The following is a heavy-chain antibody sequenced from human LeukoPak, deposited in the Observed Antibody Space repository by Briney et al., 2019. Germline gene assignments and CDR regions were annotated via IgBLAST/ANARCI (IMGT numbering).Heavy chain of an antibody. Sequence: SETLSLTCTVSGGSISSNRYYWGCIRQPPGKGLECIATIYYRGSSYYNPSLKSRVTISVDTSQNQFSLKLSSVTAADTAVYYCAARGYSYGYAGVSYWGQGTLVTVSS. J-gene: IGHJ4*02. CDR3: AARGYSYGYAGVSY. CDR1: GGSISSNRYY. V-gene: IGHV4-39*07. CDR2: IYYRGSS. D-gene: IGHD5-18*01.